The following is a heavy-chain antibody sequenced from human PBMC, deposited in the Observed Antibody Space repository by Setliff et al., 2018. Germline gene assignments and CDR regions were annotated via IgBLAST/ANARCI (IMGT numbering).Heavy chain of an antibody. CDR2: ISTSSGTR. J-gene: IGHJ6*03. CDR3: ARLALTGYDSSGYYYALEYYYYMDV. V-gene: IGHV3-48*01. CDR1: GFSFSNYG. D-gene: IGHD3-22*01. Sequence: GGSLRLSCVVSGFSFSNYGMTWVRQAPGKGLEWISYISTSSGTRYYADSVKGRFTISRDNANQSLYLQMNSLRAEDTAVYYCARLALTGYDSSGYYYALEYYYYMDVWGKGTTVTV.